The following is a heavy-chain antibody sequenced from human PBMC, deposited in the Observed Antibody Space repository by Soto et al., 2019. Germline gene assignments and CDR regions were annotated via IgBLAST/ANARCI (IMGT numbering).Heavy chain of an antibody. CDR1: GYTFTSYG. D-gene: IGHD3-16*02. V-gene: IGHV1-18*01. Sequence: ASVKVSCKASGYTFTSYGISWVRQAPGQGLEWMGWISAYNGNTNYAQKLQGRVTMTTDTSTSTAYMELRSLRSDDTAVYYCARIGDGYVWGFYRYLSGAYYYYGMDVWGQGTTVTVSS. J-gene: IGHJ6*02. CDR3: ARIGDGYVWGFYRYLSGAYYYYGMDV. CDR2: ISAYNGNT.